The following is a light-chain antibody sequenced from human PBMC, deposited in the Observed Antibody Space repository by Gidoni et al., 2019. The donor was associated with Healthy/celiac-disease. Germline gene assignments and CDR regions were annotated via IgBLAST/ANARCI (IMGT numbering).Light chain of an antibody. V-gene: IGKV3-15*01. J-gene: IGKJ4*01. Sequence: EIVMTQSPATLSVSPGERATLSCRASQRVSSNLAWYHQKPGQAPRLLIYGASTRATGIPARFSGSGSGTEFTLTISSLQSEDFAVYYCQQYNNWPPLTFXGXTKVEIK. CDR2: GAS. CDR3: QQYNNWPPLT. CDR1: QRVSSN.